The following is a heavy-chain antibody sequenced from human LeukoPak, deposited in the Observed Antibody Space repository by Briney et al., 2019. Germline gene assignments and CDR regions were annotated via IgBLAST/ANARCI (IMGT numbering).Heavy chain of an antibody. CDR3: ARARARGSGWPYDY. V-gene: IGHV1-2*02. CDR2: INPTSGGT. Sequence: ASVKVSCKASGYTFTGYYMHWVRQAPGLGLEWMGWINPTSGGTNYAQKFQGRVTMTRDTSISTAYMELRRLRSDDTAVYHCARARARGSGWPYDYWGQGALVTVSS. J-gene: IGHJ4*02. D-gene: IGHD6-19*01. CDR1: GYTFTGYY.